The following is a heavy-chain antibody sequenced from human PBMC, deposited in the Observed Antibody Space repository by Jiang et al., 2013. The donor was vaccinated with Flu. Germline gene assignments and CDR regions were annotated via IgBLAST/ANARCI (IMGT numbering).Heavy chain of an antibody. J-gene: IGHJ5*02. CDR3: AREKGRYCGGDCFNWFDP. CDR1: GFTFSSYA. D-gene: IGHD2-21*02. Sequence: ASGFTFSSYAMHWVRQAPGKGLEWVAVISYDGSNKYYADSVKGRFTISRDNSKNTLYLQMNSLRAEDTAVYYCAREKGRYCGGDCFNWFDPWGQGTLVTVSS. V-gene: IGHV3-30-3*01. CDR2: ISYDGSNK.